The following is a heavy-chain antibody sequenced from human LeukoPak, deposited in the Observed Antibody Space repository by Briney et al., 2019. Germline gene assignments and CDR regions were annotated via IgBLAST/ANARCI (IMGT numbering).Heavy chain of an antibody. CDR2: ISSTSSYI. Sequence: GGSLRLSCAASGFTFSSYWMSWVRQAPGKGLEWVSSISSTSSYIYYADSVKGRFTISRDKDKNSVYLQMTSLRAEDTAVYYCARESGSRSYYYYMDVWGKGTTVTVSS. J-gene: IGHJ6*03. D-gene: IGHD2-2*01. V-gene: IGHV3-21*01. CDR1: GFTFSSYW. CDR3: ARESGSRSYYYYMDV.